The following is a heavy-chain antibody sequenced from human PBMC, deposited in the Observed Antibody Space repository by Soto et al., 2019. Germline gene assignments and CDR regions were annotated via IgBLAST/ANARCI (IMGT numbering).Heavy chain of an antibody. D-gene: IGHD3-9*01. CDR2: IYYSGST. J-gene: IGHJ6*02. CDR3: ARLVTRYFDLPVETCYPPNYMVV. V-gene: IGHV4-59*08. CDR1: GGSISRYY. Sequence: SETFSLSCTVSGGSISRYYWSWIRLPPGKGLEWIGYIYYSGSTNYNPSLKSRVTISVDTSKNQFSLKLSSVTATDTAVYYCARLVTRYFDLPVETCYPPNYMVVCGQGTSLTVSS.